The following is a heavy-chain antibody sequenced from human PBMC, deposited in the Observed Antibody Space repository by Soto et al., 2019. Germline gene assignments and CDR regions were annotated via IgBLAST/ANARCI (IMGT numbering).Heavy chain of an antibody. J-gene: IGHJ4*02. CDR2: INSGGST. CDR3: ARDRAAGAFDY. Sequence: EVQLVETGGGLIQSGGSLRLSCAASGFTVSVNYMSWVRQPPGKGLEWVSLINSGGSTTYADSVKGRFTISRDNSKNTVDLQMNSLRAEDTAVYYCARDRAAGAFDYWGQGTLVTVSS. CDR1: GFTVSVNY. D-gene: IGHD6-13*01. V-gene: IGHV3-53*02.